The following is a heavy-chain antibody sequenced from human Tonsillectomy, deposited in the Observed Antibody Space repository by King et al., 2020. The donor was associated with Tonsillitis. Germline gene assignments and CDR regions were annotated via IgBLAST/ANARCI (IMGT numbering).Heavy chain of an antibody. V-gene: IGHV1-2*04. Sequence: QLVQSGAEVKKPGASVKVSCKASGYTFTGYYMHWVRQAPGQGLEWMGWINPNSGGTNYAQTFQGWVTMTRDTSISTAYMELSRLRSDDTAVYYCARGGVVVITTGSQNDMDVWGQGTTVTVSS. CDR2: INPNSGGT. D-gene: IGHD3-22*01. J-gene: IGHJ6*02. CDR1: GYTFTGYY. CDR3: ARGGVVVITTGSQNDMDV.